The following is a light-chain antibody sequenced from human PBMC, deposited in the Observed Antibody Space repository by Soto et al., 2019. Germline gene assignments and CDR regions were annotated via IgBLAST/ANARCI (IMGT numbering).Light chain of an antibody. V-gene: IGKV4-1*01. CDR1: RSVLYSSTNENY. Sequence: DIVMTQSPDSLAVSLGERATINCKSSRSVLYSSTNENYLAWYQQKPGQPPKLLIYWASARESGVPDRFSGGGSETDYTLTISTRQPQDLAAYYCQQIYRSTSNFGQGTRLEIK. CDR2: WAS. J-gene: IGKJ5*01. CDR3: QQIYRSTSN.